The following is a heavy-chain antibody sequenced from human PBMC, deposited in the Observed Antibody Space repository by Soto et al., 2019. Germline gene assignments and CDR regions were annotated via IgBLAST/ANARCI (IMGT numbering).Heavy chain of an antibody. J-gene: IGHJ4*02. CDR2: ITFSSNTV. CDR1: GFTFSDSY. Sequence: PGGSLRLSCAASGFTFSDSYMSWIRQAPGKGLEWISYITFSSNTVYYADSLKGRFTISRDNAKNTLYLQMNSLRAEDTAVYYCARVGYYYGSGSSDYWGQGTLVTVSS. V-gene: IGHV3-11*04. CDR3: ARVGYYYGSGSSDY. D-gene: IGHD3-10*01.